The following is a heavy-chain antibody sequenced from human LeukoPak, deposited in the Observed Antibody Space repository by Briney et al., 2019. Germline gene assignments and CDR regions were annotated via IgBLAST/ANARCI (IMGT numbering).Heavy chain of an antibody. Sequence: SETLSLTXSVSGGSINRWFWSWIRQPAGKGLEWIGRFESSGRIIYNPSFRTRVTMAVDTSTNQLFLNFASVYSADTAVYYCATGSGDLDHWGQGTPVIVSS. V-gene: IGHV4-4*07. CDR1: GGSINRWF. CDR2: FESSGRI. J-gene: IGHJ4*02. CDR3: ATGSGDLDH. D-gene: IGHD3-10*01.